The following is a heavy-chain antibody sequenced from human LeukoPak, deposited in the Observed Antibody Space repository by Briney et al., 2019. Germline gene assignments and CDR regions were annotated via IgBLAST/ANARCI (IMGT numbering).Heavy chain of an antibody. V-gene: IGHV3-23*01. CDR1: GFTFSNYA. Sequence: GGSLRLSCAASGFTFSNYAMNWVRQAPGKGLEWVSSINGIGGSTYYADSVKGRFTISRDNSKNTLYLQMNSLRAEDTAVYYCAKQGGTYYYYYMDVWGKGTTVTVSS. D-gene: IGHD1-1*01. CDR3: AKQGGTYYYYYMDV. J-gene: IGHJ6*03. CDR2: INGIGGST.